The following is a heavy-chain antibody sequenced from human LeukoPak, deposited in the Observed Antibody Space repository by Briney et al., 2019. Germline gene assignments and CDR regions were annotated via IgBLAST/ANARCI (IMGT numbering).Heavy chain of an antibody. J-gene: IGHJ4*02. D-gene: IGHD2-21*01. V-gene: IGHV3-48*04. Sequence: GSLRLSCAASGFTFRTYAMNWVRQAPGKGLEWLSHINGRGGIINYADSVKGRFTISRDNARNSLDLHMSSLGAEDTAVYYCAREGDGSRYYFDYWGQGILVTVSS. CDR1: GFTFRTYA. CDR3: AREGDGSRYYFDY. CDR2: INGRGGII.